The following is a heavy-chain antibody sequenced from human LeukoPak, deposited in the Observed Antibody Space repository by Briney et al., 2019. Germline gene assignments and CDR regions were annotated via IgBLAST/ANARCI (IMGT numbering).Heavy chain of an antibody. V-gene: IGHV1-3*01. CDR1: GYSFTTYA. Sequence: GASVKVSCKASGYSFTTYATHWVRQAPGQRLEWMGWINPDKGDTKYSQNFQGRITVTRDTSASTTYMELSSLGSEDTAVYYFARRLKGSYSNPFDYWGQGTLVTVSS. CDR3: ARRLKGSYSNPFDY. CDR2: INPDKGDT. J-gene: IGHJ4*02. D-gene: IGHD4-11*01.